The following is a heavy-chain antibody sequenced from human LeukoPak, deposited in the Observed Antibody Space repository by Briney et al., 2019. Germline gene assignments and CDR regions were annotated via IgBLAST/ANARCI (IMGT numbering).Heavy chain of an antibody. D-gene: IGHD2-8*01. CDR1: GFIVTNNY. Sequence: PGGSLRLSCTASGFIVTNNYINWVRQARGEGLEWVSLVYSGGSTYYAHSVKGRFSISRENSKNMVYLQMNSLRAEDTAMYYCARDPPAVLIDTYGWDQGTLVTVSS. J-gene: IGHJ4*02. CDR3: ARDPPAVLIDTYG. V-gene: IGHV3-66*01. CDR2: VYSGGST.